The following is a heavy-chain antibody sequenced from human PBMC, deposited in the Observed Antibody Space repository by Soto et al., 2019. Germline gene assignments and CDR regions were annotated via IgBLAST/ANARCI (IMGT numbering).Heavy chain of an antibody. CDR3: ATKRGAVSTYDF. CDR1: SYIFSSYG. CDR2: ISVSKGNT. V-gene: IGHV1-18*04. J-gene: IGHJ4*02. Sequence: ASVKVSCKASSYIFSSYGITWVRQAPGQGLEWMGWISVSKGNTKYAQNLQGRVTMTADTSTGTAYLELRSLRSDDTAVYYCATKRGAVSTYDFWGQGTQVTVS. D-gene: IGHD3-16*01.